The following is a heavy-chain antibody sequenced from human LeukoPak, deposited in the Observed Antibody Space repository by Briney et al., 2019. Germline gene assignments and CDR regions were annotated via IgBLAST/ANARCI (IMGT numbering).Heavy chain of an antibody. V-gene: IGHV3-7*05. D-gene: IGHD5-24*01. Sequence: GGSLRLSCAASGFTFSNYWMIWVPQAPGKGLEWVGNIKQDGSEKRYADSVRGRFSISRDNAQTSLYLQMNSLRAEDTAVYYCARASDPWLQLTWGQGTLVTVSS. J-gene: IGHJ5*02. CDR2: IKQDGSEK. CDR3: ARASDPWLQLT. CDR1: GFTFSNYW.